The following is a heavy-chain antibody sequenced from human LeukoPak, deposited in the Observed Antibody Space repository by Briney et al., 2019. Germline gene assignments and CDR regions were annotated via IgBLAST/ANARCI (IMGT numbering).Heavy chain of an antibody. V-gene: IGHV1-3*01. D-gene: IGHD6-13*01. J-gene: IGHJ4*02. CDR2: INAGNGNT. Sequence: ASVNVSCKASGYTFTGYYTHWVRQAPGQRLEWMGWINAGNGNTKYSQKFQGRVTITRDTSASTAYMELSSLRSEDTAVYYCARDHHKSIAAAGIDYWGQGTLVTVST. CDR3: ARDHHKSIAAAGIDY. CDR1: GYTFTGYY.